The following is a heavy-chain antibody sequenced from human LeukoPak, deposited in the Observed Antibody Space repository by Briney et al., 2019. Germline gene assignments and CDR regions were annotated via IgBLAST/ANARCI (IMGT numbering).Heavy chain of an antibody. V-gene: IGHV4-59*08. Sequence: SETLSLTCSVSGGSVRSYSWSWIRQPPGKGLEWIGYIHNSGTTNYKPSFKSRVIISVETTKNQFSPKLSSVTAADTAVYYCARHGGESLVATILHAFDIWGQGTMVTVSS. CDR3: ARHGGESLVATILHAFDI. CDR2: IHNSGTT. CDR1: GGSVRSYS. D-gene: IGHD5-24*01. J-gene: IGHJ3*02.